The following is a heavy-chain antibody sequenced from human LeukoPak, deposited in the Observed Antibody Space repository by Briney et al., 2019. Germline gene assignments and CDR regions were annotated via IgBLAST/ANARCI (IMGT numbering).Heavy chain of an antibody. V-gene: IGHV1-2*06. CDR1: GYTFTGYY. D-gene: IGHD2-2*01. J-gene: IGHJ4*02. Sequence: ASVKVSCKASGYTFTGYYMHWVRQAPGQGLEWMGRINPNSGGTNYAQKFQGRVTMTRDTSISTAYMELSRLRSDDTAVYYCAREPVVPAPQDYWGQGTLVTVSS. CDR3: AREPVVPAPQDY. CDR2: INPNSGGT.